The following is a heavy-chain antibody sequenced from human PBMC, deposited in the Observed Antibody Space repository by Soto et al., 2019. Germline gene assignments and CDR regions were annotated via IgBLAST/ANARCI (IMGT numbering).Heavy chain of an antibody. CDR2: ISYDGSNK. CDR1: XFTFSSYA. D-gene: IGHD3-22*01. V-gene: IGHV3-30-3*01. Sequence: SLRLACAASXFTFSSYAMHWVRQAPGKGLEWVAVISYDGSNKYYADSVKGRFTISRDNSKNTLYLQMNSLRAEDTAVYYCARSRSSHYYDSSGYWHPFDYWGQGTLVTAPQ. CDR3: ARSRSSHYYDSSGYWHPFDY. J-gene: IGHJ4*02.